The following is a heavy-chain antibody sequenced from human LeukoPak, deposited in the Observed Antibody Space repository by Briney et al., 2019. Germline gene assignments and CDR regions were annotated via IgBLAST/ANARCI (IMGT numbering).Heavy chain of an antibody. J-gene: IGHJ3*02. CDR3: ARPYYDYVWGSYRTNTGRAFDI. D-gene: IGHD3-16*02. V-gene: IGHV4-34*01. CDR2: INHSGST. CDR1: GGSFSGYY. Sequence: KPSETLSLTCAVYGGSFSGYYWSWIRQPPGKGLEWIGEINHSGSTNYNPSLKSRVTISVDTSKNQFSLKLSSVTAADTAVYYCARPYYDYVWGSYRTNTGRAFDIWGQGTMVTVSS.